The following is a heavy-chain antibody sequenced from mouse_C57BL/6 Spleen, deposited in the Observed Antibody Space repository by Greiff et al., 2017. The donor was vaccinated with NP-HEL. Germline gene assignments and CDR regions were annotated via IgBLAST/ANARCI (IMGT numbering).Heavy chain of an antibody. D-gene: IGHD1-1*01. V-gene: IGHV5-16*01. J-gene: IGHJ2*01. CDR1: GFTFSDYY. CDR3: ARGGTVGHYFDY. Sequence: EVKLMESEGGLVQPGSSMKLSCTASGFTFSDYYMAWVRQVPEKGLEWVANINYDGSSTYYLDSLKSRFIISRDNAKNILYLQMSSLKSEDTATYYCARGGTVGHYFDYWGQGTTLTVSS. CDR2: INYDGSST.